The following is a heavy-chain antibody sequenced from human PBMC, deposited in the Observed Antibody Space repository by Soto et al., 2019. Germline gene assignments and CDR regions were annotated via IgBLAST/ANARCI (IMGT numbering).Heavy chain of an antibody. J-gene: IGHJ4*02. CDR2: VSYDGNIK. CDR1: GFSFKSYS. D-gene: IGHD3-16*01. V-gene: IGHV3-30*18. CDR3: AKGFSVWRTLGGFLGNYFAP. Sequence: QVRLVESGGGVVQPGRTLRLSCAASGFSFKSYSMHWVRHVPGRGLEWVALVSYDGNIKHYADSVKGRFTIPRDNSNNPFLQKMGALESADPATYYCAKGFSVWRTLGGFLGNYFAPWGRGPLVPASS.